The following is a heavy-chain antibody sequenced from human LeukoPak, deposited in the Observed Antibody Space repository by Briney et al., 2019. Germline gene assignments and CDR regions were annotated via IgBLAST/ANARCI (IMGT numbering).Heavy chain of an antibody. Sequence: SVKVSCKASGGTFSSYAISWVRQAPGQGLEWMGGIIPIFGTANYAQKFQGRVTITADESTSTAYMELSSLRSEDTAVYYCARDGATVVTSAFDIWGQGTMVTVSS. CDR3: ARDGATVVTSAFDI. D-gene: IGHD4-23*01. CDR2: IIPIFGTA. J-gene: IGHJ3*02. V-gene: IGHV1-69*13. CDR1: GGTFSSYA.